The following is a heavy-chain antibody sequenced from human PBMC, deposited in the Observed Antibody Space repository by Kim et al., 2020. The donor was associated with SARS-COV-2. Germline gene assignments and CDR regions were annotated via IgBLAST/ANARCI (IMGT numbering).Heavy chain of an antibody. CDR3: ARIYIAARPFYGMDV. Sequence: GGSLRLSCAASGFTFSSYGMHWVRQAPGKGLEWVAVIWYDGSNKYYADSVKGRFTISRDNSKNTLYLQMNSLRAEDTAVYYCARIYIAARPFYGMDVWGQGTTVTVSS. CDR1: GFTFSSYG. V-gene: IGHV3-33*01. D-gene: IGHD6-6*01. J-gene: IGHJ6*02. CDR2: IWYDGSNK.